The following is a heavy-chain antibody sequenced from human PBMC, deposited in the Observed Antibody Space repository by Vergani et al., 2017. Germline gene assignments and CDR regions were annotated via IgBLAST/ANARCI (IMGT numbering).Heavy chain of an antibody. V-gene: IGHV4-59*01. D-gene: IGHD3-22*01. CDR2: IYYSGST. CDR1: GGSISSYY. Sequence: QVQLQESGPGLVKPSETLSLTCTVSGGSISSYYWSWIRQPPGKGLEWIGYIYYSGSTNYNPSLKSRVTISVDTSKNQFSLKLSSVTAADTAVYYCARDPGYYDGSGYWLYGMDVWGQGTTVTVSS. J-gene: IGHJ6*02. CDR3: ARDPGYYDGSGYWLYGMDV.